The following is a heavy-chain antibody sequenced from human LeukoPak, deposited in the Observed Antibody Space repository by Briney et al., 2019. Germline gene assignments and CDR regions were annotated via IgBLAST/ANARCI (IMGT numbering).Heavy chain of an antibody. CDR3: ARDFHERGSGSYGSHRGYYYYGMDV. D-gene: IGHD3-10*01. CDR2: ISSSSSTI. Sequence: GGSLRLSCAASGFTFSSYSMNWVRQAPGKGLEWVSYISSSSSTIYYADSVKGRFTISRDNAKNSLYLKMNSLRDEDTAVYYCARDFHERGSGSYGSHRGYYYYGMDVWGQGTTVTVSS. V-gene: IGHV3-48*02. J-gene: IGHJ6*02. CDR1: GFTFSSYS.